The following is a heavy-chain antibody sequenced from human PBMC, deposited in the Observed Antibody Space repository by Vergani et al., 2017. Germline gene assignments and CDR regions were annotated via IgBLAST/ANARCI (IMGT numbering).Heavy chain of an antibody. V-gene: IGHV3-21*01. CDR1: GFTFSSYS. CDR3: ARGYKYDNSGYYYYLPDY. Sequence: EVQLVESGGGLVKPGGSLRLSCAASGFTFSSYSMNWVRQAPGKGLEWVSSISSRSTYTYYADSVEGRFTISRDNAKSSLYLQMNSLRADDTAVYYCARGYKYDNSGYYYYLPDYWGQGTLVTVSS. CDR2: ISSRSTYT. D-gene: IGHD3-22*01. J-gene: IGHJ4*02.